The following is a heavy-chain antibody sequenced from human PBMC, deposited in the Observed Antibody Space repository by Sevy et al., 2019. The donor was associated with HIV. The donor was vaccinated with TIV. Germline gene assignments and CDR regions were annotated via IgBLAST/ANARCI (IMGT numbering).Heavy chain of an antibody. CDR2: ISYDGSNK. Sequence: GGSLRLSCAASGFTFSSYGMHWVRQAPSKGLEWVAVISYDGSNKYYADSVKGRFTISRDNSKNTLYLQMNSLRAEDTAVYYCAKDQGVLLWFGEKGNWFDPWGQGTLVTVSS. J-gene: IGHJ5*02. CDR3: AKDQGVLLWFGEKGNWFDP. V-gene: IGHV3-30*18. D-gene: IGHD3-10*01. CDR1: GFTFSSYG.